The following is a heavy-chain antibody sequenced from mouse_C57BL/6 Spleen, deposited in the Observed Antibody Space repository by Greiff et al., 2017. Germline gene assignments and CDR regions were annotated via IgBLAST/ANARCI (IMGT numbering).Heavy chain of an antibody. Sequence: EESGPGLVKPSQSLSLTCSVTGYSITSGYYWNWIRQFPGNKLEWMGYISYDGSNNYNPSLKNRISITRDTSKNQFFLKLNSVTTEDTATYYCARDTAQARPFAYWGQGTLVTVSA. CDR2: ISYDGSN. CDR3: ARDTAQARPFAY. J-gene: IGHJ3*01. CDR1: GYSITSGYY. D-gene: IGHD3-2*02. V-gene: IGHV3-6*01.